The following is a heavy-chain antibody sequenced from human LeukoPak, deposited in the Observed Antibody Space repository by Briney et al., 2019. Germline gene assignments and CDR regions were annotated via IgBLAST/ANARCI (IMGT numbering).Heavy chain of an antibody. CDR3: AREVLWLLGDSRYYYYYMDV. Sequence: PSETLSLTCTVSGGSISSNFWSWIRQPPGKGLEYIGYIYNSGTTNYNPSLKSRVTISVDTSKNQFSLKLSSVTAADTAVYYCAREVLWLLGDSRYYYYYMDVWGKGTTVTISS. CDR2: IYNSGTT. V-gene: IGHV4-4*08. J-gene: IGHJ6*03. CDR1: GGSISSNF. D-gene: IGHD3-22*01.